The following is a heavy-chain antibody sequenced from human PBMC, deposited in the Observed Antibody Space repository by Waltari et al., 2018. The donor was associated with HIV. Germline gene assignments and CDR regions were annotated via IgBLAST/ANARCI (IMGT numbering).Heavy chain of an antibody. CDR3: ATGPDHYCDF. Sequence: EVQLEQSGAEMTKPGESLRISCKASGYNFARYWISWVRQIPGKGLEWMGIIFPGDSNTRYSPSFRGQVTISADKSINTTFLQWTTLKASDSAIYYCATGPDHYCDFWGQGTQVTVSS. CDR1: GYNFARYW. V-gene: IGHV5-51*01. J-gene: IGHJ4*02. D-gene: IGHD4-4*01. CDR2: IFPGDSNT.